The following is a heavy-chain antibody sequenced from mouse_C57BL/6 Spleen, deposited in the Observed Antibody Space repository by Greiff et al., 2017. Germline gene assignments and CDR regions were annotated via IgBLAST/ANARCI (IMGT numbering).Heavy chain of an antibody. V-gene: IGHV3-6*01. D-gene: IGHD2-3*01. CDR2: ISYDGSN. CDR1: GYSITSGYY. CDR3: ASYEPYFDY. Sequence: EVQLQQSGPGLVKPSQSLSLTCSVTGYSITSGYYWNWIRQFPGNKLEWMGYISYDGSNNYNPSLKNRISITRDTSTNQFFLKLNSVTTEDTATYYCASYEPYFDYWGQGTTRTVSA. J-gene: IGHJ2*01.